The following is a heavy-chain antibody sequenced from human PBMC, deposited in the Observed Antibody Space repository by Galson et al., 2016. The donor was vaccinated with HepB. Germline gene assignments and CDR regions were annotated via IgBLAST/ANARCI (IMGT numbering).Heavy chain of an antibody. Sequence: LRLSCATSGFSFSTYAMAWVRQAPGKGLEWVATISGNTYRTMYAHSVGGRFTISRDNSRDTLFLEMNSLRAGDTALYYCAKVLTQTHYYGMDVWGQGTTVTVSS. V-gene: IGHV3-23*01. CDR3: AKVLTQTHYYGMDV. J-gene: IGHJ6*02. CDR1: GFSFSTYA. CDR2: ISGNTYRT.